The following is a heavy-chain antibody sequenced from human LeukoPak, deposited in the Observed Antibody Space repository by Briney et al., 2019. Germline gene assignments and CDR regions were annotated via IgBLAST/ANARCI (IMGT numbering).Heavy chain of an antibody. D-gene: IGHD3-3*01. V-gene: IGHV1-24*01. J-gene: IGHJ5*02. CDR3: ATAVLTKGITNFGVVRRWFDP. CDR2: FDPERGET. Sequence: GASVKVSCKVSGYTLKELAMHWVRQAPGKGLEWMGGFDPERGETIYAQKLQGRVTMTEDTSTDTAFMELSRLRSEDTAVYYCATAVLTKGITNFGVVRRWFDPWGQGTLVTVSS. CDR1: GYTLKELA.